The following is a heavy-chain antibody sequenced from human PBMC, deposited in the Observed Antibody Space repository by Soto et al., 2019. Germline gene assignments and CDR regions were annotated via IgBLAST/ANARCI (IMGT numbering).Heavy chain of an antibody. V-gene: IGHV3-23*01. CDR1: GFTFSSYA. Sequence: PGGSLRLSCAASGFTFSSYAMSWVRQAPGKGLEWVSAISGSGGSTYYADSVKGRFTISRDNSKNTLYLQMNSLRAEDTAVYYCAKFPTVTTRYYYYMDVWGKGTTVTVSS. J-gene: IGHJ6*03. D-gene: IGHD4-17*01. CDR3: AKFPTVTTRYYYYMDV. CDR2: ISGSGGST.